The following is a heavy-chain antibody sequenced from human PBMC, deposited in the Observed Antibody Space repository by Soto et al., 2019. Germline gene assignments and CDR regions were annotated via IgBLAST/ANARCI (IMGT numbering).Heavy chain of an antibody. CDR2: IYYSGST. D-gene: IGHD3-22*01. V-gene: IGHV4-30-4*01. Sequence: SETLSLTCTVSGGSISSGDYYWSWIRQPPGKGLEWIGYIYYSGSTYYNPSLKSRVTISVDTSKNQFSLKLSSVTAADTAVYYCARITYYYDSSGYYKSDLYYFDYWGQGTLVTVSS. CDR1: GGSISSGDYY. J-gene: IGHJ4*02. CDR3: ARITYYYDSSGYYKSDLYYFDY.